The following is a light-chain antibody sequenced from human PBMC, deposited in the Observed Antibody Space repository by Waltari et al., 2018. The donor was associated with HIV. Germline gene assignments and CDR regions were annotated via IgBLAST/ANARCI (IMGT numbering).Light chain of an antibody. CDR1: KLGDRY. V-gene: IGLV3-1*01. CDR2: EDN. J-gene: IGLJ2*01. Sequence: SYELTQPPSVSVSPGQTASITYSGDKLGDRYAYWYQQKPGQSPVLVIYEDNKRPSGIPERFSGSNSGNTATLTISGTQAMDEADYYCQAWASSTVVFGGGTKLTAL. CDR3: QAWASSTVV.